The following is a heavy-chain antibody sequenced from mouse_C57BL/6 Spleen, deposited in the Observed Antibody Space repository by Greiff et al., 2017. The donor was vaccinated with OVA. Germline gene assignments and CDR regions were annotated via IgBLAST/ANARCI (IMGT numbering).Heavy chain of an antibody. Sequence: QVQLQQPGAELVKPGASVTLSCKASGYTFTSYWMHWVKQRPGPGLEWIGMIHPNSGSTNYNEKFKSKATLTVDKSSSTAYMQLSSLTSEDSAVYYCARQAYGSSPFTYWGQGTLVTVSA. V-gene: IGHV1-64*01. CDR1: GYTFTSYW. CDR3: ARQAYGSSPFTY. J-gene: IGHJ3*01. CDR2: IHPNSGST. D-gene: IGHD1-1*01.